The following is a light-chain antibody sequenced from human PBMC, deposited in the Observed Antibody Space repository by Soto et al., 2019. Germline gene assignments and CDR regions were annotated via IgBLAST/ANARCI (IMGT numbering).Light chain of an antibody. Sequence: QSVLTQPPSVSGAPGQRITISCTGSSSDIGATYDVQWYQQLPGTAPKLLIYGNSNRPSGVPDRFSGSKSGTSASLAITGLQADDEPDNSCQSYDSSLNAHYVFGTGTKFPVL. CDR1: SSDIGATYD. J-gene: IGLJ1*01. V-gene: IGLV1-40*01. CDR2: GNS. CDR3: QSYDSSLNAHYV.